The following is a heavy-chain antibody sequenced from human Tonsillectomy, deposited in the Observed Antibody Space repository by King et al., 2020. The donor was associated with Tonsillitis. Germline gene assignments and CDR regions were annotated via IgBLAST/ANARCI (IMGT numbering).Heavy chain of an antibody. CDR3: ASTAPPYYYYYMDV. D-gene: IGHD4-17*01. CDR2: ISYRGSA. J-gene: IGHJ6*03. V-gene: IGHV4-31*03. CDR1: GGSISSAGYY. Sequence: QLQESGPGLVKPSQTLSLTCTVSGGSISSAGYYWSWIRQHPGKGLEWIGYISYRGSAHFNPSLKSRVTISLDTSKNQFSLKLSSVTAADTAVYYCASTAPPYYYYYMDVWGKGTTVTVSS.